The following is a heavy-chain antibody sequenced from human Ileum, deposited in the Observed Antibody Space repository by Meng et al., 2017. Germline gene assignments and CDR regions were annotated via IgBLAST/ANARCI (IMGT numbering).Heavy chain of an antibody. J-gene: IGHJ2*01. CDR2: VYHSGST. CDR3: ARADYVRYFDL. D-gene: IGHD3-10*02. Sequence: QGHLREPGPGLGKPSGTSSLTFAVSGGSIESNSWWTWIRQPPGQGLEWIGEVYHSGSTHYNPSLQSRVTISIDNSKNRFSLSLNSVTAADTAIYYCARADYVRYFDLWGRGTLVTVSS. CDR1: GGSIESNSW. V-gene: IGHV4-4*02.